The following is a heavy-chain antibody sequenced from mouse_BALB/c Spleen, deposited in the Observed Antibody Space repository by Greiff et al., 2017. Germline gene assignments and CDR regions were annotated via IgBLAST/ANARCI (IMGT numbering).Heavy chain of an antibody. Sequence: EVQGVESGGGLVKPGGSLKLSCAASGFTFSDYYMYWVRQTPEKRLLWVATIRDGGSYTYYPDSVKGRFTISRDNAKNNLYLQMSSLKSEDTAMYYCAGDGDYYGYEDYAMDDWGQGTSVTVSS. CDR2: IRDGGSYT. V-gene: IGHV5-4*02. CDR1: GFTFSDYY. D-gene: IGHD1-2*01. CDR3: AGDGDYYGYEDYAMDD. J-gene: IGHJ4*01.